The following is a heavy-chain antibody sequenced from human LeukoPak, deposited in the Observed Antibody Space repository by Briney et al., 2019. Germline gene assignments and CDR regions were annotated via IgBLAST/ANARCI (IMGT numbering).Heavy chain of an antibody. V-gene: IGHV5-51*01. CDR2: IYPGDSDT. D-gene: IGHD3-3*01. CDR1: GYSFTSYW. CDR3: ARRDYDFWSGYYFDY. J-gene: IGHJ4*02. Sequence: GESLKISCKGSGYSFTSYWIGWVRQMPGKGLEWMGIIYPGDSDTRYSPSFQGQVTISANKSISTAYLQWSSLKASDTAMYYCARRDYDFWSGYYFDYWGQGTLVTVSS.